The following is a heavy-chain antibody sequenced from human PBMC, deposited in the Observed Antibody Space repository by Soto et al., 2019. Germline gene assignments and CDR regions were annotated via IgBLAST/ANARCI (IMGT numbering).Heavy chain of an antibody. CDR3: ARLNGYCSTTNGHGYHGMDV. V-gene: IGHV4-39*01. Sequence: QLQLQESGPGLVKPSETLSLTCTVSGGSVSSSSYSWGWIRQSPGKGLEWIGNIYSSENTYYNQARLRRVTISVDTPKNKSSLRLSSVTAADTAVYYCARLNGYCSTTNGHGYHGMDVWGQGTTVTVSS. CDR2: IYSSENT. J-gene: IGHJ6*02. CDR1: GGSVSSSSYS. D-gene: IGHD2-2*03.